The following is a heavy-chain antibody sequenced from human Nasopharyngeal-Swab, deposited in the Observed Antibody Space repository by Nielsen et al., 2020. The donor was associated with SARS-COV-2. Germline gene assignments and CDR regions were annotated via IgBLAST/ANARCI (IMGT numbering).Heavy chain of an antibody. CDR3: AKDRDSGDDSDDYYHYYGMDV. D-gene: IGHD5-12*01. CDR2: ISGSDYTT. Sequence: GGSLRLSCAASGFTFRNYAISWVRQAPGKGLEWVSVISGSDYTTYYADSVKGRFTISRDNSKNTVNLQMNSLRVEDTAIYYCAKDRDSGDDSDDYYHYYGMDVWGQGTTVTVFS. J-gene: IGHJ6*02. V-gene: IGHV3-23*01. CDR1: GFTFRNYA.